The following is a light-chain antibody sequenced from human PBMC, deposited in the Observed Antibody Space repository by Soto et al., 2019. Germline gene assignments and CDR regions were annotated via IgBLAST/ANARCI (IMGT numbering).Light chain of an antibody. CDR3: QQYGSSPS. CDR1: QSVSTNY. J-gene: IGKJ4*01. Sequence: IVLTQSPATLSLSPGERATLYCGASQSVSTNYVAWYQQKPRLAPSLLIYDASRRATGISDRFSGSGSGKDFTLPISRLDPEDCAVYYCQQYGSSPSFGGGTKVEIK. V-gene: IGKV3D-20*01. CDR2: DAS.